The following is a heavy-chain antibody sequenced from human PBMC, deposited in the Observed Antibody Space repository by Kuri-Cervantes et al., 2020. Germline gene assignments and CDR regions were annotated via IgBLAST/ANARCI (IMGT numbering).Heavy chain of an antibody. D-gene: IGHD3-16*01. J-gene: IGHJ6*02. V-gene: IGHV3-30-3*01. CDR3: AKGDYGNYYYYGMDV. CDR2: ISYDGSNK. Sequence: GGSLRLSCAASGFTFSSYAMHWVRQAPGKGLEWVAVISYDGSNKYYADSVKGRFTISRDNSKNTLYLQMNSLGAEDTAVYYCAKGDYGNYYYYGMDVWGQGTTVTVSS. CDR1: GFTFSSYA.